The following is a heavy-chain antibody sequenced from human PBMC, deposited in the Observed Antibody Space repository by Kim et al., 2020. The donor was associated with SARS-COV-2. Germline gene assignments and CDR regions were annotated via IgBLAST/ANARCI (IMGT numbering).Heavy chain of an antibody. CDR3: ASPGAMVTSYYYYGMDV. Sequence: GGSLRLSCAASGFTVSSNYMSWVRQAPGKGLEWVSVIYSGGSTYYADSVKGRFTISRDNSKNTLYLQMNSLRAEDTAVYYCASPGAMVTSYYYYGMDVWGQGTTVTVS. V-gene: IGHV3-53*01. CDR2: IYSGGST. CDR1: GFTVSSNY. D-gene: IGHD5-18*01. J-gene: IGHJ6*02.